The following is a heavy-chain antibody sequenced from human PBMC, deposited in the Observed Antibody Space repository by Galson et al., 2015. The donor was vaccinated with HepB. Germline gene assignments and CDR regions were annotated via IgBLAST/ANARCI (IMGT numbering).Heavy chain of an antibody. CDR2: ISYDGSNK. CDR1: GFTFSSYA. CDR3: ASSPAVPAAPFDP. Sequence: SLRLSCAASGFTFSSYAMHWVRQAPGKGLEWVAVISYDGSNKYYADSVKGRFTISRDNSKNTLYLQMNSLRAEDTAVYYCASSPAVPAAPFDPWGQGTLVTVSS. V-gene: IGHV3-30-3*01. D-gene: IGHD2-2*01. J-gene: IGHJ5*02.